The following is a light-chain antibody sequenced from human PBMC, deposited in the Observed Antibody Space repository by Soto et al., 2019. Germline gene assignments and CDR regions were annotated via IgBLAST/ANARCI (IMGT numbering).Light chain of an antibody. V-gene: IGLV2-14*01. J-gene: IGLJ1*01. CDR2: DVN. CDR1: SSDVGGYNY. Sequence: QSVLTQPASVSGSPGQSIAISCTGTSSDVGGYNYVSWYQQHPGKAPKLMVYDVNDRPSGVSDRFSGSKSGNTASLTIFWLQAEGGADYYCSSYTSSSTDGFGTGTKVTVL. CDR3: SSYTSSSTDG.